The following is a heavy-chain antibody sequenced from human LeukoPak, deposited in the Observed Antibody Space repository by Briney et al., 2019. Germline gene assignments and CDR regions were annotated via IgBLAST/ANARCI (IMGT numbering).Heavy chain of an antibody. D-gene: IGHD1-20*01. V-gene: IGHV4-59*01. CDR1: GGSISSYY. CDR3: ARGRNNWNYYYYYMDV. CDR2: IYYSGST. Sequence: SETLSLTCTVSGGSISSYYWSWIRQPPGKGLEWIGYIYYSGSTNYNPSLKSRVTISVDTSKNQFSLKLSSVTAADTAVYYCARGRNNWNYYYYYMDVWGKGTTVTVSS. J-gene: IGHJ6*03.